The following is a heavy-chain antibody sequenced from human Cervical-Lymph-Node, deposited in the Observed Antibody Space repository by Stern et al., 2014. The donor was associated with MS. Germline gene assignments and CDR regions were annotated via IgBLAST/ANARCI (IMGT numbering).Heavy chain of an antibody. J-gene: IGHJ4*02. D-gene: IGHD6-19*01. CDR2: INPHSGGT. V-gene: IGHV1-2*02. Sequence: VQLVESGAEVKEPGASVKVSCKASGYTFTGYYMYWVRQAPGQGLEWMGWINPHSGGTDSAQKFAGRVTMTRDTSISTAYMELSRLRSDDTAVYYCARDMGVSGAHDYWGQGTLVTVSS. CDR3: ARDMGVSGAHDY. CDR1: GYTFTGYY.